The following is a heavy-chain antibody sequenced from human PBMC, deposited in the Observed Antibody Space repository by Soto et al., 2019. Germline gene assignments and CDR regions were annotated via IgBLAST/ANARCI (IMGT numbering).Heavy chain of an antibody. CDR3: ARDIGGSYHLGAFDI. Sequence: GGSLRLSCAASGFTFSSYDMHWVRQATGKGLEWVSAIGTAGDTYYPGSVKGRFTISRENAKNSLYLQMNSLRAGDTAVYYCARDIGGSYHLGAFDIWGQGTMVTVSS. J-gene: IGHJ3*02. CDR1: GFTFSSYD. CDR2: IGTAGDT. V-gene: IGHV3-13*01. D-gene: IGHD3-16*02.